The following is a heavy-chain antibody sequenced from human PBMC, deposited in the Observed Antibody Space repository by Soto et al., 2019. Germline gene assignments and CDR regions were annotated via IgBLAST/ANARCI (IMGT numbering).Heavy chain of an antibody. Sequence: SETLSLTCTVSGGSISSGGYYWSWIRQHPGKGLEWIGYIYYSGSTYYNPSLKSRVTISVDTSKNQFSLKLSSVTAADTAVYYCATNLPAAARRNYFDYWGQGTLVTVSS. D-gene: IGHD6-6*01. CDR3: ATNLPAAARRNYFDY. CDR2: IYYSGST. CDR1: GGSISSGGYY. J-gene: IGHJ4*02. V-gene: IGHV4-31*03.